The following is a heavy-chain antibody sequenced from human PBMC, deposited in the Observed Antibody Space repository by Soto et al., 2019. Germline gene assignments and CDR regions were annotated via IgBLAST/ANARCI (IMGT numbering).Heavy chain of an antibody. CDR2: ISGSGGST. CDR3: AKDRERDAWYEDY. V-gene: IGHV3-23*01. Sequence: VGSLSLSCAASWVTFSSVARRWVRQTRGKGPEWVSAISGSGGSTYYADSVKGRFTISRGNSKNTLYLQMNSLRAEDTAVYSCAKDRERDAWYEDYWGQGILVTVSS. CDR1: WVTFSSVA. J-gene: IGHJ4*02. D-gene: IGHD6-13*01.